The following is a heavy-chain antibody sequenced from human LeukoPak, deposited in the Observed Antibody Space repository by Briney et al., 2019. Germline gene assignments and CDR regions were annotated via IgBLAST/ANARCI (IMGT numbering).Heavy chain of an antibody. CDR3: ARSLRDAFDI. V-gene: IGHV3-21*06. Sequence: PGGSLILSCAASGFTFSSYTMNWVRQAPGKGLEWVSSLSGTGRYIYYADLMKGRFTISRDNAKNSLYLQMNSLRAEDTAVYYCARSLRDAFDIWGQGTMVTVSS. CDR1: GFTFSSYT. CDR2: LSGTGRYI. J-gene: IGHJ3*02.